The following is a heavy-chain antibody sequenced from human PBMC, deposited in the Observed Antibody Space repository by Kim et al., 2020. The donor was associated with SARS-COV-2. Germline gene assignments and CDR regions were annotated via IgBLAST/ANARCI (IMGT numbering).Heavy chain of an antibody. Sequence: GGSLRLSCVASGFIIRTYWMTWVRQPPGKGLEWVGNIKEDGSEAYYADSVKGRFTISRDNAKNSLYLQMNSLRAEDTAVYYCMRAPGTYWGPGTLVTVSS. CDR1: GFIIRTYW. D-gene: IGHD3-10*01. CDR3: MRAPGTY. J-gene: IGHJ4*02. CDR2: IKEDGSEA. V-gene: IGHV3-7*03.